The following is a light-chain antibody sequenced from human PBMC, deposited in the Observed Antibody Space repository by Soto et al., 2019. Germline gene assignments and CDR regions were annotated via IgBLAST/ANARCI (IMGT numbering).Light chain of an antibody. Sequence: QSVLTQPASVSGSPGQSITISCTGTSSEVGGYNYVSWYQHHPGKAPKLMIFDVSNRPSGVSNRFSGSKSGNTASLTLSGLQAEDEADYYCSSYTASSTYVFGTGTKVTVL. J-gene: IGLJ1*01. CDR2: DVS. V-gene: IGLV2-14*03. CDR3: SSYTASSTYV. CDR1: SSEVGGYNY.